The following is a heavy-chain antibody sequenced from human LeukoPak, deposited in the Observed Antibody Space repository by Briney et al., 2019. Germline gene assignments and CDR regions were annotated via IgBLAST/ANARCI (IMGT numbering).Heavy chain of an antibody. CDR1: GFTFSSYA. V-gene: IGHV3-66*01. CDR2: IYSGGST. CDR3: ARESAVFLGLVMSRSYYFDY. J-gene: IGHJ4*02. D-gene: IGHD6-19*01. Sequence: GGSLRLSCAASGFTFSSYAMSWVRQAPGKGLEWVSVIYSGGSTYYADSVKGRFTISRDNSKNTLYLQMNSLRAEDTAVYYCARESAVFLGLVMSRSYYFDYWGQGTLVTVSS.